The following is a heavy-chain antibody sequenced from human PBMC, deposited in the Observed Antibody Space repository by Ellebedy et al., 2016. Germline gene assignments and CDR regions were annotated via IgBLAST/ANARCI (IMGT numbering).Heavy chain of an antibody. CDR3: ARQGYYDNSAGFDI. Sequence: SETLSLXXTVSGGSISSSSYYWGWIRQPPGKGLEWIGSIYYSGSTYYNPSLKSRVTISVDTSKNQFSLKLSSVTAADTAVYYCARQGYYDNSAGFDIWGQGTMVTVSS. CDR2: IYYSGST. V-gene: IGHV4-39*01. J-gene: IGHJ3*02. CDR1: GGSISSSSYY. D-gene: IGHD3-22*01.